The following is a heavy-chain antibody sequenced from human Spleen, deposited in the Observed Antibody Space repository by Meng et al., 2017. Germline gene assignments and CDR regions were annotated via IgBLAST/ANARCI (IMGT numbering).Heavy chain of an antibody. CDR1: GGSFSDYY. Sequence: QLQQWGAGLLKPSETLSLTCVVSGGSFSDYYWSWIRQHPGKGLEWIGEINHSGSTNYNPSLESRATISVDTSQNNLSLKLSSVTAADSAVYYCARGPTTMAHDFDYWGQGTLVTVSS. CDR2: INHSGST. D-gene: IGHD4-11*01. V-gene: IGHV4-34*01. CDR3: ARGPTTMAHDFDY. J-gene: IGHJ4*02.